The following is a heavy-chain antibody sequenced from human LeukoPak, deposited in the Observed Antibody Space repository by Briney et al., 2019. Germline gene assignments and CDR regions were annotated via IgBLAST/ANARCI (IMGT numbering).Heavy chain of an antibody. D-gene: IGHD3-16*01. CDR2: VSFDGKIE. J-gene: IGHJ4*02. CDR1: GFTFRHYS. CDR3: VRARVTRGLGY. V-gene: IGHV3-30*15. Sequence: PGTSLRLSCAASGFTFRHYSMHWVRQAPGKGLEWVAVVSFDGKIEYYADSVKGRFSISRDNSNSTLYLQMGSLRPDDTGLYYCVRARVTRGLGYWGQGTPVTVS.